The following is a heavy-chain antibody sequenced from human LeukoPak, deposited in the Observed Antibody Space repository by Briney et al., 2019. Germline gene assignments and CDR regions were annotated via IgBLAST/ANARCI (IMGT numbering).Heavy chain of an antibody. D-gene: IGHD6-13*01. CDR2: IKQDGSEK. J-gene: IGHJ5*02. V-gene: IGHV3-7*01. CDR1: GFTFSGYW. Sequence: PGGSLRLSCAASGFTFSGYWMNWVRQAPGKGLEWVANIKQDGSEKKYVDSVKGRFTISRDSAKNSLYLQMNSLRAEDTAVYYCMTASRSSSWPPPTWGQGTLVTVSS. CDR3: MTASRSSSWPPPT.